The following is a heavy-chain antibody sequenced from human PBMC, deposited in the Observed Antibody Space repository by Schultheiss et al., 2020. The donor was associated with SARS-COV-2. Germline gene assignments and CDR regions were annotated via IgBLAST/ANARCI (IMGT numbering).Heavy chain of an antibody. V-gene: IGHV4-34*08. CDR3: ACYSSSWYNY. CDR2: VNHSGNT. J-gene: IGHJ4*02. D-gene: IGHD6-13*01. Sequence: ESLKISCAASGFTFSNYAMAWVRQAPGKGLEWIGEVNHSGNTNYNPSLKSRVTISVDTSKSQFSLKLSSVTAADTAVYYCACYSSSWYNYWGQGTLVTVSS. CDR1: GFTFSNYA.